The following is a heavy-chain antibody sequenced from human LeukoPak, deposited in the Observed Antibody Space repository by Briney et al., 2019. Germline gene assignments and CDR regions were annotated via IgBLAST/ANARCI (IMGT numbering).Heavy chain of an antibody. CDR1: GFTFSDYY. V-gene: IGHV3-11*01. Sequence: PGGSLRLSCAASGFTFSDYYMNWIRQAPGKGLEWVSYISSSGSTIYYADSVKGRFTISRDNAKNSLYLQLNSLRAEDTAVYYCASGTTDIVVVPATLRNYYFDYWGQGTLVTVSS. CDR2: ISSSGSTI. D-gene: IGHD2-2*01. CDR3: ASGTTDIVVVPATLRNYYFDY. J-gene: IGHJ4*02.